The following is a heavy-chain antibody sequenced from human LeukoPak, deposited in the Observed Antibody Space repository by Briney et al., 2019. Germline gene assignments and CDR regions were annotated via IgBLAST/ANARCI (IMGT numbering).Heavy chain of an antibody. D-gene: IGHD1-26*01. CDR3: AREAGGSYFPNYYYYYMDV. CDR1: GFTFSSYS. V-gene: IGHV3-21*01. J-gene: IGHJ6*03. CDR2: ISSSSSYI. Sequence: GGSLRLSCAASGFTFSSYSMNWVRQAPGKGLEWVSSISSSSSYIYYADSVKGRFTISRDNAKNSLYLQMNSLRAEDTAVYYCAREAGGSYFPNYYYYYMDVWGKGTTVTVSS.